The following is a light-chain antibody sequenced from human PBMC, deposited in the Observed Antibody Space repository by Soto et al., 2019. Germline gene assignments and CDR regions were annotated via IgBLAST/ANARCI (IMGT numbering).Light chain of an antibody. CDR1: QSVSSN. CDR3: QQYNNWPPMA. V-gene: IGKV3-15*01. CDR2: GAS. Sequence: EIVMTQSPATLSVSPGERATLSCRASQSVSSNLAWYQQKPGQAPSLLIYGASTRATCIPARFSGSGSGTEFTLTISSLQSEDFAVYYCQQYNNWPPMAFGKGTKVEIK. J-gene: IGKJ1*01.